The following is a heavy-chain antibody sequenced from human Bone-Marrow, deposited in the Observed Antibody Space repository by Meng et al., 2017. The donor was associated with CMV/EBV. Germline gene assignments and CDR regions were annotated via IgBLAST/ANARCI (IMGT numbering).Heavy chain of an antibody. V-gene: IGHV1-2*02. D-gene: IGHD2-2*01. CDR1: VYTFTGYY. CDR2: INPNSGGT. Sequence: ASVTVSCQASVYTFTGYYMHWVRPAPGQGLEWMGWINPNSGGTNYAQKFQGRVTMTRDTSIRTAYMGLSRLGSDDTAGYYFACYVKGGDRAFDIWGQGTMVTVSS. CDR3: ACYVKGGDRAFDI. J-gene: IGHJ3*02.